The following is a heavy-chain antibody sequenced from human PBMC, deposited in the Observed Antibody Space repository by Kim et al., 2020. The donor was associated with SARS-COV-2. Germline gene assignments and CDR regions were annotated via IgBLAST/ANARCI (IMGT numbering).Heavy chain of an antibody. Sequence: SPSFQAHVTISADKSISTAYLQWSSLKASDTAMYYCARLPYSSSSLGMDVWGQGTTVTVSS. J-gene: IGHJ6*02. CDR3: ARLPYSSSSLGMDV. V-gene: IGHV5-10-1*01. D-gene: IGHD6-6*01.